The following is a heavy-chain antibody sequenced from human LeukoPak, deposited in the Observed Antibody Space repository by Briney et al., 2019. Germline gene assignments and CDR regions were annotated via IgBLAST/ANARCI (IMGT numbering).Heavy chain of an antibody. J-gene: IGHJ4*02. V-gene: IGHV1-2*02. Sequence: ASVKVSCKASGYTFTGYYMNWVRQAPGQGREWMGWINPNSGGTNYAQKFQGRVTMTRDTSISTAYMELSRLRSDDTAVYYCARDRPADGYNYELDYWGQGTLVTVSS. CDR3: ARDRPADGYNYELDY. CDR2: INPNSGGT. CDR1: GYTFTGYY. D-gene: IGHD5-24*01.